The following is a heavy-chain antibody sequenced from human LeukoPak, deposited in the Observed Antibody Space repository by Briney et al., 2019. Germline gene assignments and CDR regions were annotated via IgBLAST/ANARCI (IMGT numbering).Heavy chain of an antibody. J-gene: IGHJ4*02. D-gene: IGHD3-3*01. Sequence: ASVKVSCKASGYTFTGYYMHWVRQAPGQGLEWMGRINPNSGGTNYAQKFQGRVTMTRDTSISTAYMELSRLRSDNTAVYYCARARDDFWSGYYGSDFDYWGQGTLVTVSS. V-gene: IGHV1-2*06. CDR1: GYTFTGYY. CDR2: INPNSGGT. CDR3: ARARDDFWSGYYGSDFDY.